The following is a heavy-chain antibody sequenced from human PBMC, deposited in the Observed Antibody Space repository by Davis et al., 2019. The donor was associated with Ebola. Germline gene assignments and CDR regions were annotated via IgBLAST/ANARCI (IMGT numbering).Heavy chain of an antibody. J-gene: IGHJ4*02. V-gene: IGHV3-64D*06. Sequence: GESLKISCAASGFTFSAYEMHWVRQAPGKGLEYVTTISHNGARTYSADSVKGRFVVSRDNSNNILYLQMSSLRADDTAVYYCVKQGSVPCYNWGQGTLVTVSS. D-gene: IGHD2-15*01. CDR1: GFTFSAYE. CDR3: VKQGSVPCYN. CDR2: ISHNGART.